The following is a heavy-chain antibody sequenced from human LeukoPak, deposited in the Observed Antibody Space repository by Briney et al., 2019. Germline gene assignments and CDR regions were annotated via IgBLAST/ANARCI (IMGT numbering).Heavy chain of an antibody. CDR2: MNPNSGNP. V-gene: IGHV1-8*01. Sequence: ASVKVSCTPSGYTFTSYDINWVRQATGQGLEWTGWMNPNSGNPGYAQKFQGRVTMTRNTSISTAYMELSSLRSEDTAVYYCARGRIVVVPAAIGPLRYYYYGMDVWGQGTTVTVSS. CDR3: ARGRIVVVPAAIGPLRYYYYGMDV. D-gene: IGHD2-2*02. J-gene: IGHJ6*02. CDR1: GYTFTSYD.